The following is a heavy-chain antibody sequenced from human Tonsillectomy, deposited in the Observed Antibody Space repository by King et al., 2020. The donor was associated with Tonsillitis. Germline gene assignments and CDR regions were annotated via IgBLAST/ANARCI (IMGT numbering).Heavy chain of an antibody. CDR2: IYYSGST. Sequence: QLQESGPGLVKPSQTLSLTCTVSGGSISSGGYYWSWIRLHPGKGLEWIGYIYYSGSTYYNPSLKSRVTISVDTSKNQFSLKLSSVTAADTAVYYCARDRMWGDGYNPNGDHYYYMDVWGKGTTVTVSS. CDR1: GGSISSGGYY. D-gene: IGHD5-24*01. CDR3: ARDRMWGDGYNPNGDHYYYMDV. V-gene: IGHV4-31*03. J-gene: IGHJ6*03.